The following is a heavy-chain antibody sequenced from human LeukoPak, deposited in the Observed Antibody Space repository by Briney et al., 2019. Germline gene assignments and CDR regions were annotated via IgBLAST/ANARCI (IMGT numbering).Heavy chain of an antibody. CDR1: GYSFNNYD. CDR3: AKKISGYDYNYYYGMDV. J-gene: IGHJ6*02. CDR2: INPDSGNT. V-gene: IGHV1-8*03. Sequence: GASVKVSCKASGYSFNNYDINWVRQATGEGPEWVGWINPDSGNTGYAQKFQGRVTLTRDTSINTAYMEMSSLKSEDTAVYYCAKKISGYDYNYYYGMDVWGQGTTVTVS. D-gene: IGHD5-12*01.